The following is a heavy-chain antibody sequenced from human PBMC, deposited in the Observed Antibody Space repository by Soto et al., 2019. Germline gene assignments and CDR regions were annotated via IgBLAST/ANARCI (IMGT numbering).Heavy chain of an antibody. V-gene: IGHV1-69*13. CDR2: IIPIFGTA. D-gene: IGHD5-12*01. Sequence: SVKVSCKASGGTFSSYAISWVRQAPGQGLEWMGGIIPIFGTANYAQKFQGRVTITADESTSTAYMELSSLRSEDTAVYYCASGYGGYDLALDGMDVWGQGTTVTVSS. J-gene: IGHJ6*02. CDR3: ASGYGGYDLALDGMDV. CDR1: GGTFSSYA.